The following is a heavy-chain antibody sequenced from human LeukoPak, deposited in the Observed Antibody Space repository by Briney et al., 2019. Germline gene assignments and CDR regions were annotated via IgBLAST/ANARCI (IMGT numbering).Heavy chain of an antibody. V-gene: IGHV3-23*01. D-gene: IGHD3-3*01. CDR2: ISGSGGST. CDR3: AKDSIWSGYSPNWFDP. Sequence: GGSLRLSCAASGFTFSSYSMNWVRQAPGKGLEWVSAISGSGGSTYYADSVKGRFTISRDNSKNTLYLQMNSLRAEDTAVYYCAKDSIWSGYSPNWFDPWGQGTLVTVSS. CDR1: GFTFSSYS. J-gene: IGHJ5*02.